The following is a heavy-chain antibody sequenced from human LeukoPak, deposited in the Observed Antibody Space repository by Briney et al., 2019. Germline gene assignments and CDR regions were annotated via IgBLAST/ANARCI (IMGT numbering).Heavy chain of an antibody. CDR3: ARDRRYFDTGGLGGPDY. D-gene: IGHD2-8*02. CDR1: GFPFSTYT. V-gene: IGHV3-21*01. J-gene: IGHJ4*02. CDR2: ISSSSSYI. Sequence: GGSLRLSCAASGFPFSTYTMNWVRQAPGKGLEWVSSISSSSSYIYYADSMKGRFAISRDNAKNSLFLQMNNLRAEDTAVYYCARDRRYFDTGGLGGPDYWGQGTLITVSS.